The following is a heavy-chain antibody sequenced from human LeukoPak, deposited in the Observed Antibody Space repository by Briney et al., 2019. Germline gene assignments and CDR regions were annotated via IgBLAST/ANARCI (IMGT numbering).Heavy chain of an antibody. D-gene: IGHD2-2*01. CDR2: ISSSSSYI. V-gene: IGHV3-21*01. CDR1: GFTFSSYS. Sequence: GGSLRLSCAASGFTFSSYSMNWVRQAPGKGLERVSSISSSSSYIYYADSVKGRFTISRDNAKNSLYLQMNSLRAEDTAVYYRARRYCSSTSCYNFDYWGQGTLVTVSS. J-gene: IGHJ4*02. CDR3: ARRYCSSTSCYNFDY.